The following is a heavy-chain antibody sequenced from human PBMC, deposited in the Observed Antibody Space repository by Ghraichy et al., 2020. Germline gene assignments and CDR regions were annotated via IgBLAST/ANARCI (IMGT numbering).Heavy chain of an antibody. Sequence: SETLSLTCTVSGGSISSSSSFWGWIRQPPGKGLEWIGTFSYSGSSHYKPSLKSRVTISVDTSKNQFSLKLSSVTAADTAVYHCARQMSEWLQIDSWGQGTLVTVSS. J-gene: IGHJ4*02. D-gene: IGHD5-12*01. V-gene: IGHV4-39*07. CDR3: ARQMSEWLQIDS. CDR2: FSYSGSS. CDR1: GGSISSSSSF.